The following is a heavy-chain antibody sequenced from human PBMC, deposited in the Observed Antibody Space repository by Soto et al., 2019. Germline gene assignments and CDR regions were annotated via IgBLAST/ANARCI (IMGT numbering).Heavy chain of an antibody. J-gene: IGHJ6*02. CDR1: GGSFSGYY. CDR2: INHSGST. D-gene: IGHD3-10*01. Sequence: PSETLSLTCAVYGGSFSGYYWSWIRQPPGKGLEWIGEINHSGSTNYNPSLKSRVTISVDTSKNQFSLKLSSVTAADTAVYYCARDKGTMVRGVIIQNYYYYGMDVWGQGTTVT. V-gene: IGHV4-34*01. CDR3: ARDKGTMVRGVIIQNYYYYGMDV.